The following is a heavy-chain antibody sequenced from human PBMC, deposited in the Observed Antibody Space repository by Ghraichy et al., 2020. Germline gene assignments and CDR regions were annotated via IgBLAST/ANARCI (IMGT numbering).Heavy chain of an antibody. CDR3: AREGSYYPGYYYYGMDV. CDR2: IYYSGST. D-gene: IGHD1-26*01. V-gene: IGHV4-59*01. CDR1: GGSISSYY. Sequence: SETLSLTCTVSGGSISSYYWSWIRQPPGKGLEWIGYIYYSGSTNYNPSLKSRVTISVDTSKNQFSLKLSSVTAADTALYYCAREGSYYPGYYYYGMDVWGQGTTVTVSS. J-gene: IGHJ6*02.